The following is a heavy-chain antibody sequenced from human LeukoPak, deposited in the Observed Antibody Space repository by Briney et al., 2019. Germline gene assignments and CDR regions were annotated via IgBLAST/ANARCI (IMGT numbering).Heavy chain of an antibody. J-gene: IGHJ5*02. Sequence: SETLSLTCTVSGYSSSSGYYWSWIRQPPGKGLEWIGSIYHSGSTYYNPSLKSRVTISVDTSKNQFSLKLSSVTAADTAVYYCARGITMVRGVINYNWFDPWGQGTLVTVSS. CDR2: IYHSGST. CDR3: ARGITMVRGVINYNWFDP. D-gene: IGHD3-10*01. CDR1: GYSSSSGYY. V-gene: IGHV4-38-2*02.